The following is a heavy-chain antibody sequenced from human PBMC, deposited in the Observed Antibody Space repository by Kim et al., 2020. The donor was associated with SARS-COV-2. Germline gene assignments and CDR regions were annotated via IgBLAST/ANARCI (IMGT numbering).Heavy chain of an antibody. Sequence: GESLKTSCKGSGYSFTSYWIGWVRQMPGKGLDWMGIIYPGDSDTRYSPSFQGQVTISADKSISTAYLQWSSLKASDTAMYYCARLKRITIFGVVIEGPFDIWGQGTMVTVSS. CDR3: ARLKRITIFGVVIEGPFDI. CDR2: IYPGDSDT. CDR1: GYSFTSYW. D-gene: IGHD3-3*01. J-gene: IGHJ3*02. V-gene: IGHV5-51*01.